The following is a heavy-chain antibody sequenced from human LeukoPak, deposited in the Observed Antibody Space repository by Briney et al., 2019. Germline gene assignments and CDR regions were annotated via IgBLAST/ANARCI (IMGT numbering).Heavy chain of an antibody. J-gene: IGHJ4*02. D-gene: IGHD3-10*01. CDR2: IYYSGST. CDR3: ARKGNYYGSGSLDY. Sequence: SETLSLTCTVSGGSISSYYWSWVRQPPGKGLEWVWYIYYSGSTNYNPSLTSRVTISLDRSKNQCSLKLSSVTAAETAVYYCARKGNYYGSGSLDYWGQGTLVTVSS. V-gene: IGHV4-59*01. CDR1: GGSISSYY.